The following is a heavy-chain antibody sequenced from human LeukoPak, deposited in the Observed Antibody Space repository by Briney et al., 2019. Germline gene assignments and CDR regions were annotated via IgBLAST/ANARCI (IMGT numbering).Heavy chain of an antibody. CDR2: ISAYNGNT. V-gene: IGHV1-18*01. CDR1: GYTFTSYG. Sequence: ASVKVSCKASGYTFTSYGISWVRQAPGQGLEWMGWISAYNGNTNYAQKLQGRVTMTTDTSTSTAYMELRSPRSDDTAVYYCARDLVAVAEYYFDYWGQGTLVTVSS. D-gene: IGHD6-19*01. CDR3: ARDLVAVAEYYFDY. J-gene: IGHJ4*02.